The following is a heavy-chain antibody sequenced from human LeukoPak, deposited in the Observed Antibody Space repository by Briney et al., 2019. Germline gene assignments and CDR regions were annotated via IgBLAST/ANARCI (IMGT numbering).Heavy chain of an antibody. V-gene: IGHV3-11*01. CDR2: ISSCVSSI. CDR3: ARESQLVDAFDI. Sequence: SLRLSWAASGFTFSDYYMSWISQAPGKGLEWVSYISSCVSSIYFAAYVKGELTISRDHAKNSVYLQMNSLSAEDTAVYYCARESQLVDAFDIWGQGPMVTVSS. D-gene: IGHD6-6*01. CDR1: GFTFSDYY. J-gene: IGHJ3*02.